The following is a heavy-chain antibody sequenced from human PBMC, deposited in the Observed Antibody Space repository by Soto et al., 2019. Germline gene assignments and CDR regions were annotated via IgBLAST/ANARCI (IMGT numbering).Heavy chain of an antibody. D-gene: IGHD1-26*01. V-gene: IGHV3-21*01. CDR1: GFTFSSYS. Sequence: EVQLVESGGGLVKPGGSLRLSCAASGFTFSSYSMNWVRQAPGKGLEWVSSISSSSSYIYYADSVKGRFTISRDNAKNSLYLRMNSLRAEDTAVYYCARDRATNSYYYYYGMDVWGQGTTVTVSS. J-gene: IGHJ6*02. CDR2: ISSSSSYI. CDR3: ARDRATNSYYYYYGMDV.